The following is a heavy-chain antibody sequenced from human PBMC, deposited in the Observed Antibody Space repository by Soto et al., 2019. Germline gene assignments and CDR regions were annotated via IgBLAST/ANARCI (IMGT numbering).Heavy chain of an antibody. CDR1: GYTFTSYY. CDR2: INPSGGST. V-gene: IGHV1-46*01. J-gene: IGHJ4*02. Sequence: ASVKVSCKASGYTFTSYYMHWVRQAPGQGLEWMGIINPSGGSTSYAQKFQGRVTMTRDTSTSTVYMELSSLRSEDTAVYYCARERDADGWQTGPVDYCGKGASVPVSA. D-gene: IGHD6-19*01. CDR3: ARERDADGWQTGPVDY.